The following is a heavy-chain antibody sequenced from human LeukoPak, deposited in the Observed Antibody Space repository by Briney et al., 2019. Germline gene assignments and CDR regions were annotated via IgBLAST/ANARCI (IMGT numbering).Heavy chain of an antibody. D-gene: IGHD3-10*01. V-gene: IGHV3-23*01. Sequence: GGSLRLSCAASGFTFTNYAMSWVRLAPGKGLEWVSAISTSGDSTYYADSVRGRFTTSRDNSKSTMHLQMNGLRAEDTALYYCAREAWFRNFITIDYWGQGILVTVSS. CDR3: AREAWFRNFITIDY. CDR2: ISTSGDST. CDR1: GFTFTNYA. J-gene: IGHJ4*02.